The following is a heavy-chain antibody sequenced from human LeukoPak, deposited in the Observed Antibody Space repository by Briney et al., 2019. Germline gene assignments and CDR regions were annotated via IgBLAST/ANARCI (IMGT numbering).Heavy chain of an antibody. J-gene: IGHJ5*02. D-gene: IGHD3-16*01. CDR1: GFTFSSYG. CDR3: AREGGFDP. Sequence: GGSLRLSCAASGFTFSSYGMHWVRQAPGKGLEWVAVISYDGSNKYYADSVKGRFTISRDNSKNTLYLQMNSLRDEDTAVYYCAREGGFDPWGQGTLVTVSS. V-gene: IGHV3-30*03. CDR2: ISYDGSNK.